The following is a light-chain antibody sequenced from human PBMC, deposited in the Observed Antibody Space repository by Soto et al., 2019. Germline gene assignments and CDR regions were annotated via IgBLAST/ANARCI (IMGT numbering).Light chain of an antibody. CDR2: WAS. V-gene: IGKV4-1*01. CDR1: QSVFSSSNNKNY. J-gene: IGKJ1*01. CDR3: LRYYATPPT. Sequence: DVLMSQSPDSLAVSLGERATTNCKSSQSVFSSSNNKNYLPSCHHRPGQPPKFLIYWASTRESGVPDRFSGSGSGTDFTLTLTSLQAEDVALYCCLRYYATPPTFGQVTKVEIK.